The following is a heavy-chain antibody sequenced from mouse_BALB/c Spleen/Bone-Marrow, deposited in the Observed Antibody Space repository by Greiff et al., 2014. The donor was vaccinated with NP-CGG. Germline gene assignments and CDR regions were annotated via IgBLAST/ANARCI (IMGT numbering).Heavy chain of an antibody. V-gene: IGHV1-14*01. CDR2: INPYNDGT. CDR3: ARGNYYGYSYFDY. CDR1: GYTFTSYV. Sequence: VQLQQPGPELVKPGASVKMSCKASGYTFTSYVMHWVKQKPGQGLEWIGYINPYNDGTTYNEKFKGKATLTLDKSPSTAYMDLSSLTSEDSAFNYCARGNYYGYSYFDYWGQGTTLTVSS. J-gene: IGHJ2*01. D-gene: IGHD2-2*01.